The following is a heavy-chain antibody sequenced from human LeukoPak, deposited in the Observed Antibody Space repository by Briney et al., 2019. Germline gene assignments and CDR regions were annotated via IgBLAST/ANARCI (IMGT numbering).Heavy chain of an antibody. CDR2: IRSKANSYAT. CDR1: GFTFSGSA. V-gene: IGHV3-73*01. D-gene: IGHD3-22*01. J-gene: IGHJ4*02. CDR3: TLEGYYYESSGYYSFDY. Sequence: AGGSLRLSCAASGFTFSGSAMHWVRQASGKGLEWVGRIRSKANSYATAYAASVKGRFTISRDDSKNTAYLQMNSLKTEDTAVYYCTLEGYYYESSGYYSFDYGGQGTLVTVSS.